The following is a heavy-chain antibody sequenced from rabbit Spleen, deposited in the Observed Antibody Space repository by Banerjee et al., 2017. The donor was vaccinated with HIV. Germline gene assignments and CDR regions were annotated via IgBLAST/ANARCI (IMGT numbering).Heavy chain of an antibody. Sequence: QQQLVESGGGLVKPGASLTLTCKASGFSFTNRDWMCWVRQAPGKSLEWIACIWGGANGATYYASWAKGRFTISKTSSTTVTLQMTSLTAADTATYFCARDLAGVIGWNFNLWGPGTLVTVS. J-gene: IGHJ4*01. V-gene: IGHV1S45*01. D-gene: IGHD4-1*01. CDR3: ARDLAGVIGWNFNL. CDR2: IWGGANGAT. CDR1: GFSFTNRDW.